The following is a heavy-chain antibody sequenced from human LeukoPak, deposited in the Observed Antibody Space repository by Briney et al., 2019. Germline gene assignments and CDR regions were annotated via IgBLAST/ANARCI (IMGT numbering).Heavy chain of an antibody. CDR1: GGSISSNY. CDR2: IYTSGST. D-gene: IGHD2-15*01. J-gene: IGHJ2*01. Sequence: SETLSLTCSVSGGSISSNYWTWIRQPAGKGLEWIGRIYTSGSTNYNPSLKSRVTMSVDTSKNQFSLKLSSVTAADTAVYYCARVKCSGGSCYWYFDLWGRGTLVTVSS. V-gene: IGHV4-4*07. CDR3: ARVKCSGGSCYWYFDL.